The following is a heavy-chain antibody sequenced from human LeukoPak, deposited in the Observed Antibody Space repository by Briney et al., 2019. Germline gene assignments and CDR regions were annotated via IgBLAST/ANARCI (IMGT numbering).Heavy chain of an antibody. CDR3: ARGPIGGPAGYYDILTGRYYFDY. CDR1: GFTFSSYW. D-gene: IGHD3-9*01. CDR2: IKQDGSEK. Sequence: GGSLRLSCAASGFTFSSYWMSWVRQAPGKGREWVANIKQDGSEKYYVYSVKGRFTISRDNAKNSLYLQMNSLRAEDTAVYYCARGPIGGPAGYYDILTGRYYFDYWGQGTLVTVSS. V-gene: IGHV3-7*01. J-gene: IGHJ4*02.